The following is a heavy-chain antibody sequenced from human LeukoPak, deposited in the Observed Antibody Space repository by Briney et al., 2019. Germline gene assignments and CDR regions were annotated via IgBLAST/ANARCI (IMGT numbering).Heavy chain of an antibody. CDR1: GFTFSSYA. Sequence: GGSLRLSCAASGFTFSSYAMSWVRQAPGKGLEWVAFIRYDGSNKYYADSVKGRFTISRDNSKNTLYLQMNSLRAEDTAVYYCAKDRKNLGDYYGSGSYYSAYWGQGTLVTVSS. CDR3: AKDRKNLGDYYGSGSYYSAY. D-gene: IGHD3-10*01. V-gene: IGHV3-30*02. J-gene: IGHJ4*02. CDR2: IRYDGSNK.